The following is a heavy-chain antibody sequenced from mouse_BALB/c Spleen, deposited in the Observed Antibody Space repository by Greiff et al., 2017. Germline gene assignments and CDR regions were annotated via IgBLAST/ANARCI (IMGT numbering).Heavy chain of an antibody. V-gene: IGHV1-54*03. CDR2: INPGSGGT. J-gene: IGHJ2*01. Sequence: VQLQQSGAELVRPGTSVKVSCKASGYAFTNYLIEWVKQRPGQGLEWIGVINPGSGGTNYNEKFKGKATLTADKSSSTAYMQLSSLTSDDSAVYFCARCGNYFDYWGQGTTLTVSS. D-gene: IGHD6-1*01. CDR1: GYAFTNYL. CDR3: ARCGNYFDY.